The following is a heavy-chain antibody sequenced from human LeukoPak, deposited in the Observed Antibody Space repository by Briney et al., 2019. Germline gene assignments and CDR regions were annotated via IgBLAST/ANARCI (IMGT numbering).Heavy chain of an antibody. Sequence: GRSLRLSCAASGFTFTSYTMNWVSQAPGKGLEWVASIGTTSTFIHYADSVKGRFTISRDNAQDSLFLQMNSLGAEDTAVYYCAKAHPGFDYWGQGVLVTVSS. CDR1: GFTFTSYT. CDR2: IGTTSTFI. V-gene: IGHV3-21*01. CDR3: AKAHPGFDY. J-gene: IGHJ4*02.